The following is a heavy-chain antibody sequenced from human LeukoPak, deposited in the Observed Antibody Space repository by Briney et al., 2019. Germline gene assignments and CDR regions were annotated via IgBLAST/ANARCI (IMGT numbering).Heavy chain of an antibody. J-gene: IGHJ5*02. CDR1: GGSVSNYY. CDR2: MYYTGSP. Sequence: SETLSLTCTVSGGSVSNYYWSWIRQPPEKGLEWVAFMYYTGSPKYNPSLQSRVTISVDTSKNQLSLRLSSVTAADTAVYYCARQGDHNWFDPWGQGTLVTVSS. D-gene: IGHD3-16*01. V-gene: IGHV4-59*08. CDR3: ARQGDHNWFDP.